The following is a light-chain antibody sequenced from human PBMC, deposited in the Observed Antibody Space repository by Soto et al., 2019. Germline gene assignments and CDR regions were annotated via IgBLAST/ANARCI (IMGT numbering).Light chain of an antibody. Sequence: EVVMTQSPATLSVSPGERATLSCRASQSVSSNFAWYQQKPGQSPRLLVYHASTRATGIPSRFSGSGSGTAFTLTISSLQSEDVAVYSCQQSTFWPQTFGQGTKVEIK. CDR1: QSVSSN. J-gene: IGKJ1*01. CDR3: QQSTFWPQT. CDR2: HAS. V-gene: IGKV3D-15*01.